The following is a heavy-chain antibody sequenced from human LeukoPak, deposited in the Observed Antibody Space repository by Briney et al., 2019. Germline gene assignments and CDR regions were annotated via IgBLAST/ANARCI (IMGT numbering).Heavy chain of an antibody. J-gene: IGHJ5*02. CDR2: INPSGGST. D-gene: IGHD3-22*01. CDR1: GYTFTSYY. Sequence: GASVKVSCKASGYTFTSYYMHWVRQAPGQGLEWMGIINPSGGSTSYAQKFQGRVTVTRDMSTSTVYMELSSLRSEDTAVYYCARDDYYDSSGFRGFDPWGQGTLVTVSS. V-gene: IGHV1-46*01. CDR3: ARDDYYDSSGFRGFDP.